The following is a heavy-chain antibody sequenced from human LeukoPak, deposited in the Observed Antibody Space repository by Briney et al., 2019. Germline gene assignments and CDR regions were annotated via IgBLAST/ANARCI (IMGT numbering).Heavy chain of an antibody. CDR2: INHSGST. D-gene: IGHD1-7*01. CDR1: GGSFSGYY. V-gene: IGHV4-34*01. J-gene: IGHJ6*03. Sequence: SETLSLTCAVYGGSFSGYYWSWIRQPPGKGLEWIGEINHSGSTNYNPSLKSRVTIPVDTSKNQFSLKLSSVTAADTAVYYCARLLGGTTEHHGYYMDVWGKGTTVTVSS. CDR3: ARLLGGTTEHHGYYMDV.